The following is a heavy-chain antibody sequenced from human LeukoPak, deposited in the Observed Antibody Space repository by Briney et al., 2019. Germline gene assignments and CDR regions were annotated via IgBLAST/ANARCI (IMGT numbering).Heavy chain of an antibody. V-gene: IGHV4-59*01. J-gene: IGHJ4*02. Sequence: SETLSLTCTVSGGSISSYYWSWIRQPPGKGLEWIGYIYYSGSTNYNPSLKSRVTISVDTSKNQFSLKLSSVTAADTAVYYCARESPYGSGSYPIDYWGQGTLVTVSS. CDR3: ARESPYGSGSYPIDY. D-gene: IGHD3-10*01. CDR1: GGSISSYY. CDR2: IYYSGST.